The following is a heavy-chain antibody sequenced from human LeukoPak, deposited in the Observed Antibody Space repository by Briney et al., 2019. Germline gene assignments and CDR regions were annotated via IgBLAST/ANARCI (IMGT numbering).Heavy chain of an antibody. CDR3: ARHAVAGVSLDY. CDR2: IYTSGST. J-gene: IGHJ4*02. V-gene: IGHV4-4*09. D-gene: IGHD6-19*01. CDR1: GGSISSYY. Sequence: PSETLSLTCTVSGGSISSYYWSWIRQPPGKGLEWIGYIYTSGSTNYNPSLKSRVTISVDTSKNQFSLKLSSVTAADTAVYYCARHAVAGVSLDYWGQGTLVTVSS.